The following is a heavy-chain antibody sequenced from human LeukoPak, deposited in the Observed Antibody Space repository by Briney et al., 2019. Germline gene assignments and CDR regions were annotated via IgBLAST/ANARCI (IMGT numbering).Heavy chain of an antibody. CDR2: VYYSGTT. Sequence: SETLSLTCAVSGASISSSGYSWWWVRQPPGKGLEWIGYVYYSGTTYYNPSLNSRLTISADTSKNQFFLKLSSVTAADTAVYYCARQIQLWPMYFDYWGQGTLVTVSS. V-gene: IGHV4-30-4*07. CDR1: GASISSSGYS. D-gene: IGHD5-18*01. CDR3: ARQIQLWPMYFDY. J-gene: IGHJ4*02.